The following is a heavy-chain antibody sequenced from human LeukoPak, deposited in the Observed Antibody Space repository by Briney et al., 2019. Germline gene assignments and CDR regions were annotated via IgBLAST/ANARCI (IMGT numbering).Heavy chain of an antibody. CDR2: ISSSSSTI. Sequence: PGGSLRLSCAASGCTFSSYSMNWVRQAPGKGLEWVSYISSSSSTIYYADSVKGRFTISRDNAKNSLYLQMNSLRAEDTAVYYCARDFWDYGGDYWGQGTLVTVSS. D-gene: IGHD4-23*01. J-gene: IGHJ4*02. CDR1: GCTFSSYS. V-gene: IGHV3-48*01. CDR3: ARDFWDYGGDY.